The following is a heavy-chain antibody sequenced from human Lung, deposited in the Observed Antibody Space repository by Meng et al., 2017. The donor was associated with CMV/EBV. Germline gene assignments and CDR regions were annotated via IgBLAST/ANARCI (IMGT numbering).Heavy chain of an antibody. D-gene: IGHD6-19*01. Sequence: ASVKVSCKASGYTFTSYGSSWVRQAPGQGLEWMGWISVNSGKTTYAQKVQGRINMTTDTYTSTAYMELRSLRSDDTAVYYCVRGGWSPGYWGQGTLVTVSS. CDR2: ISVNSGKT. V-gene: IGHV1-18*01. J-gene: IGHJ4*02. CDR3: VRGGWSPGY. CDR1: GYTFTSYG.